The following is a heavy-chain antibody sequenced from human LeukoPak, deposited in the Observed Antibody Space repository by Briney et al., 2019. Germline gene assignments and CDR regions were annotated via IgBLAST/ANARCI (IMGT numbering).Heavy chain of an antibody. D-gene: IGHD5-12*01. CDR1: GFRLNDYY. CDR3: TRDQDAGYALGY. CDR2: ITSSGST. J-gene: IGHJ4*02. V-gene: IGHV3-11*01. Sequence: KAGGSLRLSCAASGFRLNDYYMSWIRQAPGKGLEWISYITSSGSTYYSDSVKGRFTISRDAASKSLYPQMNSLRAEDTAVYFCTRDQDAGYALGYWGQGTLVTVSS.